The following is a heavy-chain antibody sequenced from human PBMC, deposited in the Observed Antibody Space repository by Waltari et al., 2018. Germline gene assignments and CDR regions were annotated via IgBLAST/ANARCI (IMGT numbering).Heavy chain of an antibody. CDR2: INGGGDTI. V-gene: IGHV3-48*04. Sequence: LVESGGHLVQPGGSLRLAGAARGVSLSSSSLNWVRQAPGKGLEWISYINGGGDTIYYADSVKGRFTISRDNGRDSVSLQMNSLITDDTAVYYCVGIRGGFWFFDLWGRGTLVTVSS. D-gene: IGHD3-10*01. J-gene: IGHJ2*01. CDR1: GVSLSSSS. CDR3: VGIRGGFWFFDL.